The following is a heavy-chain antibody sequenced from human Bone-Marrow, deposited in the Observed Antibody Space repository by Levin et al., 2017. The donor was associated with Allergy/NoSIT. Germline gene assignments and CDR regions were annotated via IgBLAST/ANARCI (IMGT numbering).Heavy chain of an antibody. CDR2: IFWNSDSI. V-gene: IGHV3-9*01. CDR1: GFTFDDYA. J-gene: IGHJ4*02. Sequence: SCSASGFTFDDYAMHWVRQAPGKGLEWVAGIFWNSDSIGYADSVKGRFTISRDNAKNSLYLQMNSLRAEDTAFYYCAKDMGVTTASIGYWGQGTLVTVSS. CDR3: AKDMGVTTASIGY. D-gene: IGHD4-17*01.